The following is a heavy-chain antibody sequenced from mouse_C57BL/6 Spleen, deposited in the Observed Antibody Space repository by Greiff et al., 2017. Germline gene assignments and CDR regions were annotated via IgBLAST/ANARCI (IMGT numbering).Heavy chain of an antibody. CDR2: IYPGDGDT. V-gene: IGHV1-80*01. Sequence: VQLQQSGAELVKPGASVKISCKASGYAFSSYWMNWVKQRPGKGLEWIGQIYPGDGDTNYNGKFKGKATLTADKSSSTAYMQLSSLTSEDSAVYFCARDGSSYQGYFDDWGQGTTLTVSS. CDR1: GYAFSSYW. CDR3: ARDGSSYQGYFDD. J-gene: IGHJ2*01. D-gene: IGHD1-1*01.